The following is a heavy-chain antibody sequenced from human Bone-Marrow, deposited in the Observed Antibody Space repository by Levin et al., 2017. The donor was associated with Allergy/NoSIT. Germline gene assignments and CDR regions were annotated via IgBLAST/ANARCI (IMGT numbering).Heavy chain of an antibody. CDR2: ISSSSSYI. Sequence: GGSLRLSCAASGFTFSSYSMNWVRQAPGKGLEWVSSISSSSSYIYYADSVKGRFTISRDNAKNSLYLQMNSLRAEDTAVYYCASRVAGTGYFDYWGQGTLVTVSS. V-gene: IGHV3-21*01. CDR3: ASRVAGTGYFDY. CDR1: GFTFSSYS. D-gene: IGHD6-19*01. J-gene: IGHJ4*02.